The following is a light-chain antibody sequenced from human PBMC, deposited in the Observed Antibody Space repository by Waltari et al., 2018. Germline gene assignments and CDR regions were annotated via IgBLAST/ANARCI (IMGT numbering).Light chain of an antibody. J-gene: IGKJ3*01. CDR3: QQSYSTLGFT. CDR1: QSISSY. Sequence: DIQMTQSPSSLSASVADRVTITCRASQSISSYLNWYQQKPGKAPKLLIYAASSLQSGVPSRFSGSGSGTDFTLTISSLQPEDFATYYCQQSYSTLGFTFGPGTKVDIK. V-gene: IGKV1-39*01. CDR2: AAS.